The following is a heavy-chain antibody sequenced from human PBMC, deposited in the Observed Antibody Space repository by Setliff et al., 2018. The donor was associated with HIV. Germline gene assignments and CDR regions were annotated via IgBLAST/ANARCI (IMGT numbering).Heavy chain of an antibody. CDR3: ARAYYYDSSGYYHIYPAAFDI. D-gene: IGHD3-22*01. V-gene: IGHV5-51*01. Sequence: PGESLMISCKGSGYSFTSYWIGWVRQMPGKGLEWMGIIYPGDSDTRYSPSFQGQVTISADKSISTAYLQWSSLKASDTAMYYCARAYYYDSSGYYHIYPAAFDIWGQGTMVTVSS. CDR1: GYSFTSYW. CDR2: IYPGDSDT. J-gene: IGHJ3*02.